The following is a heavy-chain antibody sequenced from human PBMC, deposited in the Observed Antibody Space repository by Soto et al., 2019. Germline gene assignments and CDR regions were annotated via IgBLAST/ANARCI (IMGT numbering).Heavy chain of an antibody. J-gene: IGHJ5*02. Sequence: GGSLRLSCAASGFTFSSYAMSWVRQAPGKGLEWVSAISGSGGSTYYADSVKGRFTISRDNSKNTLYLQMNSLRAEDTAVYYGAKDLQKSDMRGGGTGPNWFDPWGQGTLVTVSS. D-gene: IGHD2-15*01. V-gene: IGHV3-23*01. CDR2: ISGSGGST. CDR1: GFTFSSYA. CDR3: AKDLQKSDMRGGGTGPNWFDP.